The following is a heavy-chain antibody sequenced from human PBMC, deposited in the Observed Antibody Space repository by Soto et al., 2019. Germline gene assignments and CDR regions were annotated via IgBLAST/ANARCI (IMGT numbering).Heavy chain of an antibody. J-gene: IGHJ5*02. CDR1: GASISRGAYY. CDR2: IYYSGSA. CDR3: ARGVLANWGPENWFDP. V-gene: IGHV4-31*03. Sequence: SETLSLTCSVSGASISRGAYYWSWIRQHPGKGLEWIGNIYYSGSAYYNPSLKSRVTISVDTSQNQFSLKLSSVTAADTAVYYCARGVLANWGPENWFDPGGQGTLVTVSS. D-gene: IGHD7-27*01.